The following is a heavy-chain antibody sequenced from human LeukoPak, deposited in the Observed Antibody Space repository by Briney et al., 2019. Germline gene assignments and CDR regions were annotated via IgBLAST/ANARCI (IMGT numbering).Heavy chain of an antibody. Sequence: SETLSLTCAVYGGPFSDYYWSWVRQPPGKGLEWIGKINHSGSTNYSPSLKSRVTISIDTSKNQFSLRLNSMTAADTAVYYCARGEGARDGYNYAGPFYFDYWGHGTLVTVSS. J-gene: IGHJ4*01. CDR3: ARGEGARDGYNYAGPFYFDY. D-gene: IGHD5-24*01. V-gene: IGHV4-34*01. CDR1: GGPFSDYY. CDR2: INHSGST.